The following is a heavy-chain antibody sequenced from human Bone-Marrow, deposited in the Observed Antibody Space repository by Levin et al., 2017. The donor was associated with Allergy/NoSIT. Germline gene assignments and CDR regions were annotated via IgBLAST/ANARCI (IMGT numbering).Heavy chain of an antibody. Sequence: PSETLSLTCTVSGGSISSYYWSWIRQPPGKGLEWIGYIYYSGSTNYNPSLKSRVTISVDTSKNQFSLKLSSVTAADTAVYYCARERGTVAGTGYFQHWGQGTLVTVSS. CDR3: ARERGTVAGTGYFQH. CDR1: GGSISSYY. J-gene: IGHJ1*01. V-gene: IGHV4-59*01. D-gene: IGHD6-19*01. CDR2: IYYSGST.